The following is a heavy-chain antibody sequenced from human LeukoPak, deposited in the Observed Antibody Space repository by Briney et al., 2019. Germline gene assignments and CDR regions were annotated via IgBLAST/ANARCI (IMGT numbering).Heavy chain of an antibody. J-gene: IGHJ4*02. V-gene: IGHV4-59*12. D-gene: IGHD1/OR15-1a*01. CDR2: IYHSGST. CDR1: GGSISSYY. Sequence: PSEPLSLTCLVSGGSISSYYWSWFRHPPGKGLEWIGYIYHSGSTYYNPSLKSRVTISVDRSKNQFSLKLSSVTAADTAVYYCAREGPPITGTLFDYWGQGTLVTVSP. CDR3: AREGPPITGTLFDY.